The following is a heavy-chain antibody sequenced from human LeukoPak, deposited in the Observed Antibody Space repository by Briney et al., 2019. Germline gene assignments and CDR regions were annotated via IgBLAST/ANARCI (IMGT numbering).Heavy chain of an antibody. CDR3: ARGGVEVATTPSYYSDY. CDR1: GGSISSYY. V-gene: IGHV4-59*01. CDR2: IYYSGST. D-gene: IGHD5-24*01. J-gene: IGHJ4*02. Sequence: PSETLSLTCTVSGGSISSYYWSWIRQPPGKGLEWIGYIYYSGSTNYNPSLKSRVTISVDTSKNQFSLKLSSVTAADTAVYYCARGGVEVATTPSYYSDYWGQGTLVTVSS.